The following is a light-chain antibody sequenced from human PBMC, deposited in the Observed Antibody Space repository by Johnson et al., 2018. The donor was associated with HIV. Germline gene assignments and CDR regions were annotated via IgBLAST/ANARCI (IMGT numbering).Light chain of an antibody. V-gene: IGLV1-51*01. CDR3: GTWDSSLSAYV. CDR1: SSNMGNNY. CDR2: YNN. J-gene: IGLJ1*01. Sequence: QSVLTQPPSVSAAPRQRVTISCSGNSSNMGNNYVSWYQQVPGTAPKLLIYYNNKRPSGIPDRFSGSKSGTSATLGITGLQTGDEADYYCGTWDSSLSAYVFGTGTRVTVL.